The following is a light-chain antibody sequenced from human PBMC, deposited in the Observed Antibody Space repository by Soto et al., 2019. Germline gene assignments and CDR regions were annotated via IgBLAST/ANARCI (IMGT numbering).Light chain of an antibody. CDR2: EVN. CDR3: SSCAGSNNPYV. J-gene: IGLJ1*01. V-gene: IGLV2-8*01. Sequence: QSALTQPPSASGSPGQSVTISCTGTSSDVGGCRFVSWYQQFPGKAPQLIIYEVNKRPSGVPDRFSGSKSGNTASLTISGLQAEDEADYYCSSCAGSNNPYVLGTGTQVTVL. CDR1: SSDVGGCRF.